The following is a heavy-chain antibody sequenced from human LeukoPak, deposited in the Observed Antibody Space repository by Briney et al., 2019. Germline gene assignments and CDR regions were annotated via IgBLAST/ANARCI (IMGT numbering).Heavy chain of an antibody. CDR3: TTVNGDYGDSYWYFDL. V-gene: IGHV3-15*01. CDR2: IKSKTDGGTT. Sequence: PGGSLRLSCAASGFTFTNAWMSWVRQAPGKGLERVGRIKSKTDGGTTDYAAPVKGRFTISRDDSKNTLYLQMNSLKTEDTAVYYCTTVNGDYGDSYWYFDLWGRGTLVTVSS. CDR1: GFTFTNAW. J-gene: IGHJ2*01. D-gene: IGHD4-17*01.